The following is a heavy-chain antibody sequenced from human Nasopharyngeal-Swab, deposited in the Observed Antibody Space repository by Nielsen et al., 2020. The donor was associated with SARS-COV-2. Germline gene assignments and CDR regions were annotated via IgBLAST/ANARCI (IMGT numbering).Heavy chain of an antibody. D-gene: IGHD1-26*01. CDR1: GYTFTGYY. V-gene: IGHV1-2*06. J-gene: IGHJ6*02. CDR3: ARAWMGDYYYYGMDV. Sequence: ASVKVSCKASGYTFTGYYMHWVRQAPGQGLEWMGRINPNSGGTNYAQKFQGRVTMTTDTPISTAYMELSRLRSDDTAVYYCARAWMGDYYYYGMDVWGQGTTVTVSS. CDR2: INPNSGGT.